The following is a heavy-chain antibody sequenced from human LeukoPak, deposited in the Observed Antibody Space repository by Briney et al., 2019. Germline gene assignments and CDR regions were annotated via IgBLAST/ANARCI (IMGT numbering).Heavy chain of an antibody. J-gene: IGHJ4*02. CDR1: GGTFSSYA. CDR3: ARDRKGEAVAGSSIDY. D-gene: IGHD6-19*01. CDR2: IIPILGKA. Sequence: SVKVSCKASGGTFSSYAISWVRQAPGQGLEWMGRIIPILGKANYAQKFQGRVTITADKSTSTAYMELSSLRSDDTAVYYCARDRKGEAVAGSSIDYWGQGTLVTVSS. V-gene: IGHV1-69*04.